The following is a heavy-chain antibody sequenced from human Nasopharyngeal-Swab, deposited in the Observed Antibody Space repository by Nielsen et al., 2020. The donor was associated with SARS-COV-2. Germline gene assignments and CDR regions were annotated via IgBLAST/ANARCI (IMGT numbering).Heavy chain of an antibody. CDR1: GHTFTSYY. D-gene: IGHD2-15*01. CDR2: INPSGGST. V-gene: IGHV1-46*01. J-gene: IGHJ4*02. CDR3: ARDQGYCSGGSCYTSDY. Sequence: ASVKVSCKASGHTFTSYYMHWVRQAPGQGLEWMGIINPSGGSTSYAQKFQGRVTMTRDTSTSTVYMELSSLRSEDTAVYYCARDQGYCSGGSCYTSDYWGQGTLVTVSS.